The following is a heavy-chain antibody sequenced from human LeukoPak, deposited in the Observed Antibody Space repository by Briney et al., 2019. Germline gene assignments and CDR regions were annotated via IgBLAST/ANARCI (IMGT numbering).Heavy chain of an antibody. CDR2: IKQDGNER. Sequence: GGSLILSCAASGFTFSKYCMTWVRQAPGKGLEVVANIKQDGNERYYVDSVKGRFTISRDNAKNSLYLQMNSLRADDTAVYFCARILGSVAGIRSYLDYWGQGILVTVSS. D-gene: IGHD6-19*01. CDR1: GFTFSKYC. V-gene: IGHV3-7*04. CDR3: ARILGSVAGIRSYLDY. J-gene: IGHJ4*02.